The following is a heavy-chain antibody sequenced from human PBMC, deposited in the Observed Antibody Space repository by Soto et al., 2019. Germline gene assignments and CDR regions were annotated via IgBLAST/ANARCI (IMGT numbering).Heavy chain of an antibody. V-gene: IGHV3-7*01. CDR3: VRVLRWDLDY. CDR1: GFIYSNYL. Sequence: EVQLVESGGGLVQPGGSLRLSCAASGFIYSNYLMSWVRQAPGKGLEWVASIKTDGSEKYYVDSVKGRFTVSRDNAENSLFLQMNSLRVEDTAVYYCVRVLRWDLDYWGQGTLVTVSS. D-gene: IGHD1-26*01. CDR2: IKTDGSEK. J-gene: IGHJ4*02.